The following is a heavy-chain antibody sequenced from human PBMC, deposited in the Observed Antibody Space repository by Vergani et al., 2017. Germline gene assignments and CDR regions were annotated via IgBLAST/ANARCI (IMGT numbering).Heavy chain of an antibody. V-gene: IGHV3-30*02. CDR2: IVKDGINT. D-gene: IGHD2-21*02. CDR3: AKYLRDSTDGLPDS. CDR1: GFTFSNFG. J-gene: IGHJ4*02. Sequence: QVQLVESAGGVVQPGGSLRLSCAASGFTFSNFGMHWIRQAPGKGLEWLAYIVKDGINTRYRDAVKGRFTVSRDNSKDILYLQMDSLRSEDTALYDCAKYLRDSTDGLPDSWGPGTLVIVSS.